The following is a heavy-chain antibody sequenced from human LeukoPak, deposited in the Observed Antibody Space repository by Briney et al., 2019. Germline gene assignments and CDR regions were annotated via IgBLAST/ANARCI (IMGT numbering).Heavy chain of an antibody. D-gene: IGHD3-3*01. V-gene: IGHV3-66*01. CDR1: GLTVSTTY. Sequence: TGGSLRLSCAVSGLTVSTTYMSWVRQAPGKGLEWVSVIYSGGSTYYADSVKGRFTISRDNSKNTLYLQMNSLRAEDTAVYYCARGPTYYDFWSGYSPYYYYGMDVWGQGTTVTVSS. CDR3: ARGPTYYDFWSGYSPYYYYGMDV. CDR2: IYSGGST. J-gene: IGHJ6*02.